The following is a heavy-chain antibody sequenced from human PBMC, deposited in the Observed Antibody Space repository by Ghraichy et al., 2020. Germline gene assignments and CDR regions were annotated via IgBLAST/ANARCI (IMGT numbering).Heavy chain of an antibody. CDR2: INPNSGGT. CDR1: GYTFTGYY. D-gene: IGHD3-10*01. Sequence: ASVKVSCKASGYTFTGYYMHWVRQAPGQGLEWMGWINPNSGGTNYAQKFQGRVTMTRDTSISTAYMELSRLRTDDTAVYYCARDPPLYGSGSKYDYWGQGTLVTVSS. V-gene: IGHV1-2*02. CDR3: ARDPPLYGSGSKYDY. J-gene: IGHJ4*02.